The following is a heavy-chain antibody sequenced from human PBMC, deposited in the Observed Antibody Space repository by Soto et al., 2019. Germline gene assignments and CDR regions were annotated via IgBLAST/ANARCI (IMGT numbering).Heavy chain of an antibody. CDR1: VYTFTSYA. D-gene: IGHD1-26*01. CDR2: IIPILGIA. V-gene: IGHV1-69*04. CDR3: ARGSGALAYGMDV. J-gene: IGHJ6*02. Sequence: SVKVSCKASVYTFTSYAIHWVRQAPGQGLEWMGRIIPILGIANYAQKFQGRVTITADKSTSTAYMELSSLRSEDTAVYYCARGSGALAYGMDVWGQGTTVTVSS.